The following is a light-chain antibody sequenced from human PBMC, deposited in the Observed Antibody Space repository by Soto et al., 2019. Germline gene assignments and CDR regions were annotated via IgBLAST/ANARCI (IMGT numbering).Light chain of an antibody. Sequence: DIQMTHSPPTLSASIGDRVTITFRASQTISDWLAWHQQKPGKAPKLLIYKASSLESGVPSRFSGSGSGTEFTLTISSLQPDDFATYYCLQYETYWTFGQGTKVDIK. V-gene: IGKV1-5*03. CDR2: KAS. J-gene: IGKJ1*01. CDR3: LQYETYWT. CDR1: QTISDW.